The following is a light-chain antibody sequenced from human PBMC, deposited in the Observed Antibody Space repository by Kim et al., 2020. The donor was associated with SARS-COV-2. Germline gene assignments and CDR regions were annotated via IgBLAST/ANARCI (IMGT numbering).Light chain of an antibody. J-gene: IGKJ5*01. CDR2: GAS. CDR3: QQYGNSPST. CDR1: QSVSTS. Sequence: PGERATLACKASQSVSTSLAWYQQKPGQAPRLLIHGASSRTTGIPDRFSGSGSGTDFTLTISRLEPEDFAVYYCQQYGNSPSTFGQGTRLEIK. V-gene: IGKV3-20*01.